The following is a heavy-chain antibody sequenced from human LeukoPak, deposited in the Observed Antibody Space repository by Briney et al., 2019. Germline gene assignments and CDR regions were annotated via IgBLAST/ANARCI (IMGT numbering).Heavy chain of an antibody. D-gene: IGHD2-21*02. CDR2: ISSSSSYI. J-gene: IGHJ4*02. CDR1: GFTFSSYS. V-gene: IGHV3-21*01. CDR3: AKCGGDCYSRYFDY. Sequence: GGSLRLSCAASGFTFSSYSMNWVRQAPGKGLEWVSSISSSSSYIYYADSVKGRFTISRDNSKNTLYLQMNSLRAEDTAVYYCAKCGGDCYSRYFDYWGQGTLVTVSS.